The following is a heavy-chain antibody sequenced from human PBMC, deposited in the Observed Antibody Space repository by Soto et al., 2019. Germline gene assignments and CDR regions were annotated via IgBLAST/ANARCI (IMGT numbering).Heavy chain of an antibody. CDR2: IYYSGST. CDR3: ARADAAGTMEDLYYYGMDV. CDR1: GGSGSSRSYY. V-gene: IGHV4-61*01. D-gene: IGHD6-13*01. Sequence: SETLSVTCTVSGGSGSSRSYYWSWIRQPPGKGLEWIGYIYYSGSTNYNPSLKSRVTISVDTSKNQFSLKLSSVTAADTAVYYCARADAAGTMEDLYYYGMDVWGQGTTVTVS. J-gene: IGHJ6*02.